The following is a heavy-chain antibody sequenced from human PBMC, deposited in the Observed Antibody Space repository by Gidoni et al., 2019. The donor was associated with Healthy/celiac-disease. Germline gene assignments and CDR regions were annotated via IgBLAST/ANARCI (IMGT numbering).Heavy chain of an antibody. Sequence: EVQLLESGGGLVQPGGSLGLSCAAPGVTSGSYAMSWVRQAPGKGLEGVSAISCSSGSTYYADSLKGRFTISRDNSKNTLYLQMNSLRAEDTAVYYCAKDLERVAATIVNSPMDVWGQGTTVTVSS. CDR3: AKDLERVAATIVNSPMDV. V-gene: IGHV3-23*01. D-gene: IGHD2-15*01. CDR1: GVTSGSYA. J-gene: IGHJ6*02. CDR2: ISCSSGST.